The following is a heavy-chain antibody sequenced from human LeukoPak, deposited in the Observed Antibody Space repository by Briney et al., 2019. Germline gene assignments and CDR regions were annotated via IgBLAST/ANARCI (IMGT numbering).Heavy chain of an antibody. J-gene: IGHJ6*02. CDR2: IYSSGTT. D-gene: IGHD6-19*01. CDR1: GGSISNYY. CDR3: ARVSPIAVAGSSYYYAMDV. Sequence: SETLSLTCSVSGGSISNYYWTWIRKPAGKGLEWIGRIYSSGTTTYNPPLKSRVAMSVDTSRNQFSLKLSSVTAADTAVYYCARVSPIAVAGSSYYYAMDVWGQGTTVTVSS. V-gene: IGHV4-4*07.